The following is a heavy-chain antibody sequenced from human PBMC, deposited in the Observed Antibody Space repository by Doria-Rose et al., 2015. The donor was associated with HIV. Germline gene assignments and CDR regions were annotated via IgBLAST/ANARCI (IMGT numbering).Heavy chain of an antibody. Sequence: QVQLVQSGPVLVKPTETLTLTCTVSGVSLSSPGMGVSWIRQPPVKALEWLANIVSDDERSYKTSRKSRRTISRGSSKSQVVLTMTDMDPVDTATYYCARIKSSRWYHKYYFDFWGQGTLVIVSA. V-gene: IGHV2-26*01. J-gene: IGHJ4*02. CDR3: ARIKSSRWYHKYYFDF. D-gene: IGHD6-13*01. CDR1: GVSLSSPGMG. CDR2: IVSDDER.